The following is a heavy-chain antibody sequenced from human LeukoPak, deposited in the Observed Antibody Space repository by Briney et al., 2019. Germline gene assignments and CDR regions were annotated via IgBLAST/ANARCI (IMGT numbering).Heavy chain of an antibody. D-gene: IGHD6-13*01. J-gene: IGHJ6*03. CDR3: AGMVSSTWYYFYMDV. V-gene: IGHV3-30*09. CDR1: GFTFSSSA. Sequence: PGRSPRLSCAASGFTFSSSAMHWVRQAPGKGLEWVAIILHDGSNAYYADSVKGRFAISRDNSKNTVYLQMNRLRVEDTAVYYCAGMVSSTWYYFYMDVWGNGTTVAVSS. CDR2: ILHDGSNA.